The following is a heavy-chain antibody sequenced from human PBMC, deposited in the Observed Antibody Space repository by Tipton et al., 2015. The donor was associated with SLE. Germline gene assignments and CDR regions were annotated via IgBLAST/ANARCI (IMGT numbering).Heavy chain of an antibody. CDR2: ISYDGSNN. CDR3: ARVLGSYYGMDV. CDR1: GFTVNSNY. V-gene: IGHV3-30*03. Sequence: SLRLSCAISGFTVNSNYMSWVRQAPGKGLEWVAVISYDGSNNYADSVKGRFTISRDNSKNTLYLQMNSLRAEDTAVYYCARVLGSYYGMDVWGQGTTVTVSS. J-gene: IGHJ6*02. D-gene: IGHD7-27*01.